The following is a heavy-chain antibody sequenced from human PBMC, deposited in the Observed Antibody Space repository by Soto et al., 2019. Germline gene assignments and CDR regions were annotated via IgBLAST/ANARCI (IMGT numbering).Heavy chain of an antibody. CDR2: ISYDGSNK. Sequence: GGSLRLSCAASGFTFSGYGMHWVRQAPGKGLEWVAVISYDGSNKYYADSVKGRFTISRDNSKNTLYLQMNSLRAEDTAVYYCAKEVGINVGFWSAPNQDYYYGMDVWGQGTTVTVSS. J-gene: IGHJ6*02. V-gene: IGHV3-30*18. D-gene: IGHD3-3*01. CDR3: AKEVGINVGFWSAPNQDYYYGMDV. CDR1: GFTFSGYG.